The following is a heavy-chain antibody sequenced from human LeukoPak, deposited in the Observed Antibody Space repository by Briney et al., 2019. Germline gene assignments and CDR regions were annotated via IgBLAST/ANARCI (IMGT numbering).Heavy chain of an antibody. CDR3: ARNHQVGRWLQFNY. J-gene: IGHJ4*02. V-gene: IGHV1-69*05. CDR1: GGTFSSYA. CDR2: IIPIFGTA. Sequence: ASVKVSCKASGGTFSSYAISWVRQAPGQGLEWMGRIIPIFGTANYAQKFQGRVTITTDESTSTAYMELSSLRSEDTAVYYRARNHQVGRWLQFNYWGQGTLVTVSS. D-gene: IGHD5-24*01.